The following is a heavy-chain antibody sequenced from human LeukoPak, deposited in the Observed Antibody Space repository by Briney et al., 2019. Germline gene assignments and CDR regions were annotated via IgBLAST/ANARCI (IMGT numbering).Heavy chain of an antibody. CDR2: IYYSGST. V-gene: IGHV4-59*12. Sequence: SETLSLTCTVSGGSISSYYWSWIRQPPGKGLEWIGYIYYSGSTNYNPSLKSRVTISVDTSKNQFSLKLTSVTAADTAVYFCARVVGATNLFDFWGQGTLVTVSS. D-gene: IGHD1-26*01. CDR1: GGSISSYY. J-gene: IGHJ4*02. CDR3: ARVVGATNLFDF.